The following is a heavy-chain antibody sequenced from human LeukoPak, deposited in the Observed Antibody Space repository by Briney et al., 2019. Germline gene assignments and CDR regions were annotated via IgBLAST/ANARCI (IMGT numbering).Heavy chain of an antibody. J-gene: IGHJ4*02. D-gene: IGHD6-13*01. V-gene: IGHV3-20*04. CDR1: GFTFDDYG. CDR3: ARVTWLSAAGTEGNFDY. Sequence: PGGSLRLSCAASGFTFDDYGMSWVRQAPGKGLEWVSGIIWSGGSTGYADSVKGRFTVSRDNAKNSLYLQMDSLRAEDTAVYYCARVTWLSAAGTEGNFDYWGQGTLVTVSS. CDR2: IIWSGGST.